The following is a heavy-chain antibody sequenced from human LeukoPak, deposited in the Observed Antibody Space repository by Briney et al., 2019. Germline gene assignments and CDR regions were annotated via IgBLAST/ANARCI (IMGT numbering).Heavy chain of an antibody. D-gene: IGHD2-15*01. CDR1: GGTFSSYA. CDR3: ARDRNAGEYCSGGSCTNYWYFDL. Sequence: SVKVSCKASGGTFSSYAISWVRQAPGQGLEWMGRIIPILGIANYAQKFQGRVTVTADKSTSTAYMELSSLRSEDTAVYYCARDRNAGEYCSGGSCTNYWYFDLWGRGTLVTVSS. J-gene: IGHJ2*01. V-gene: IGHV1-69*04. CDR2: IIPILGIA.